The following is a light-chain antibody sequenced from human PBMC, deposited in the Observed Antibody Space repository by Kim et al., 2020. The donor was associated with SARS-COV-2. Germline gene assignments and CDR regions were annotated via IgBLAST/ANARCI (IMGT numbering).Light chain of an antibody. J-gene: IGLJ2*01. CDR2: YDS. V-gene: IGLV3-21*04. CDR1: NVGSKS. CDR3: QVWDRITNHVV. Sequence: PGKTATITCGGDNVGSKSLHWYQQRPGQAPVLVIYYDSKRPSGIPERFSGSNSGDTATLSISRVEAGDEADYYCQVWDRITNHVVFGGGTQLTVL.